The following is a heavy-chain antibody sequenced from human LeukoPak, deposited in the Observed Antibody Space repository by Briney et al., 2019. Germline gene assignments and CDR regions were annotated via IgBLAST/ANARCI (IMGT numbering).Heavy chain of an antibody. Sequence: SETLSLTCTVSGGSISSYYWSWIRQPPGKGLEWIGYIYYSGSTNYNPSLKSRVTISVDTSKNQFSLKLSSVTAADTAVYYCVRGGGWRERYYYMDVWGKGTTVTISS. J-gene: IGHJ6*03. CDR3: VRGGGWRERYYYMDV. D-gene: IGHD5-24*01. CDR1: GGSISSYY. V-gene: IGHV4-59*01. CDR2: IYYSGST.